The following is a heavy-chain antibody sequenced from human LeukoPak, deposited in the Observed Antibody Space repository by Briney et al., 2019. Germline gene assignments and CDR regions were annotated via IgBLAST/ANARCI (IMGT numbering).Heavy chain of an antibody. D-gene: IGHD3-22*01. CDR1: GYTFTSYG. J-gene: IGHJ3*02. V-gene: IGHV1-18*01. CDR3: ARRHYYDTSGYPDAFDI. Sequence: ASVKVSCKAPGYTFTSYGITWVRQAPGQGLEWVGWINTYNGNTNYAQKLRDRVTMTTDTSTRTAYMDLRGLRSDDTAVYYCARRHYYDTSGYPDAFDIWGQGTMVTVSS. CDR2: INTYNGNT.